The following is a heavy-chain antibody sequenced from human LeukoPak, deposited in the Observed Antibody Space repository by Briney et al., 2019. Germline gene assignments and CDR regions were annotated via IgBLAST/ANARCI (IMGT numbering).Heavy chain of an antibody. CDR1: GGTFSSYA. Sequence: SVKVSCKASGGTFSSYAISWVRQAPGQGLEWMGGIIPIFGTANYAQKFQGRVTITADESTRTAYMELSSLRSEDTAGYYCARGGATMVRGVIRDWFDPWGQGTLVTVSS. CDR2: IIPIFGTA. CDR3: ARGGATMVRGVIRDWFDP. V-gene: IGHV1-69*01. D-gene: IGHD3-10*01. J-gene: IGHJ5*02.